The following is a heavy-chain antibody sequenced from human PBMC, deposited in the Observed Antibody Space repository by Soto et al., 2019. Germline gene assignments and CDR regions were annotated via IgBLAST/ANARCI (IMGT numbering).Heavy chain of an antibody. CDR2: VFYTGSP. Sequence: QVQLQESGPGLVKPSQTLSLTCTVSGGSISSGDYYWTWIRQPPGKGLEWIGFVFYTGSPYYNPSIHSRVAISVHTSKTQFSLNRTSVTAADTAVYFCAGEPKGGPAAGAIEIWGQGTMVTVSS. V-gene: IGHV4-30-4*01. CDR3: AGEPKGGPAAGAIEI. J-gene: IGHJ3*02. CDR1: GGSISSGDYY. D-gene: IGHD6-25*01.